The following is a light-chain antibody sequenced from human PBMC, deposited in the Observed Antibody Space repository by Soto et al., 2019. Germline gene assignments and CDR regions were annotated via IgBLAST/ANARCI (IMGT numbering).Light chain of an antibody. V-gene: IGKV3-15*01. CDR1: QSVSTN. J-gene: IGKJ1*01. CDR3: HHYNNWWS. CDR2: GAS. Sequence: EIVMTQSPATLSVSPGERATLSCRASQSVSTNLAWYQQKPGQAPRLLIYGASTRATGIPDRFSGSGSGTEFSLTINSLKSEDFAVYYCHHYNNWWSFGQGTKVEIK.